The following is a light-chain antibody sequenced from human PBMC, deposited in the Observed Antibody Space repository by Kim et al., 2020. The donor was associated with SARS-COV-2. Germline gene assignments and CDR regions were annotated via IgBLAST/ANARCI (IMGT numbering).Light chain of an antibody. CDR2: AVT. J-gene: IGLJ2*01. Sequence: PGQSFTISCTGTYSDVDNYNHVSWYQQHPGKAPKLIIYAVTDRPSGVSSRFSGSKSGNTASLTISGLQAEDEADYYCSSYTTSTLLFGGGTQLTVL. CDR3: SSYTTSTLL. CDR1: YSDVDNYNH. V-gene: IGLV2-14*03.